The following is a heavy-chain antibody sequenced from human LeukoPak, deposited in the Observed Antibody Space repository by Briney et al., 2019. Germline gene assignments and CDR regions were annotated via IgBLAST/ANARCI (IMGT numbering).Heavy chain of an antibody. V-gene: IGHV1-18*01. CDR1: GYTFTSYG. CDR2: ISAYNGNT. J-gene: IGHJ4*02. Sequence: ASVKVSCKASGYTFTSYGISWVRQAPGQGLEWMGWISAYNGNTNYAQKLQGRVTMTTDTSASTAYMELRSLRSDDTAVYYCARVRGMVGGGYFDYWGQGTLVTVSS. CDR3: ARVRGMVGGGYFDY. D-gene: IGHD4-23*01.